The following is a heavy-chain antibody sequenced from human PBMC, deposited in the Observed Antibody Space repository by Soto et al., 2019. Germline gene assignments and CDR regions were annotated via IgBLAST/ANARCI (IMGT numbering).Heavy chain of an antibody. J-gene: IGHJ5*02. Sequence: LRLSCAASGFTFRSFTMNWVRQAPGKGLEWVSTISSNSAYIYYTDALRGRFTISRDNAKNSLHLQMSSLRAEDTAVYYCTRDASRDSSARGWFDPWGPGTLVTVSS. CDR2: ISSNSAYI. V-gene: IGHV3-21*01. CDR3: TRDASRDSSARGWFDP. CDR1: GFTFRSFT. D-gene: IGHD6-13*01.